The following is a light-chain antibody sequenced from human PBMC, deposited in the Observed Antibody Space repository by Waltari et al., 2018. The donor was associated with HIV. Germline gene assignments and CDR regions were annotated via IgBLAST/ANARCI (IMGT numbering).Light chain of an antibody. CDR3: KQSHSVPFT. CDR2: AAS. CDR1: QDIKTE. J-gene: IGKJ4*01. Sequence: DIQMTQSPSSLSASPGDTITITCRTSQDIKTELNWYQQKPGTAPKLLVYAASGFQSGVPARINGSGSGTDFTLTINTLQPDDSATYCCKQSHSVPFTFGAGTKVDVK. V-gene: IGKV1-39*01.